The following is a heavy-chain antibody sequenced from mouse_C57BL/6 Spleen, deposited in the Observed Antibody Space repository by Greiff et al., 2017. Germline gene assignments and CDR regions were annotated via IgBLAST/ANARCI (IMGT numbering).Heavy chain of an antibody. Sequence: QVQLQQPGAELVMPGASVKLSCKASGYTFTSYWMHWVKQRPGQGLEWIGEIAPSDSYTNYNQKFKGKSTLTVDKSSSTAYMQLSSLTSEDSAVYYCARSRLRLAMDYWGQGTSVTVSS. CDR2: IAPSDSYT. J-gene: IGHJ4*01. CDR1: GYTFTSYW. CDR3: ARSRLRLAMDY. D-gene: IGHD2-4*01. V-gene: IGHV1-69*01.